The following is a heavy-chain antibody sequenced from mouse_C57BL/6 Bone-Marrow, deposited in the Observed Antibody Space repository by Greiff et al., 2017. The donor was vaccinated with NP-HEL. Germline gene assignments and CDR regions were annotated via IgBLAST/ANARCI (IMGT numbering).Heavy chain of an antibody. Sequence: DVMLVESGGGLVQPGGSLKLSCAASGFTFSDYYMYWVRQTPEKRLEWVAYISNGGGSTYYPDTVKGRFTISRDNAKNTLDLQMSRLKSEDTAMYYCARQGGYGSTWFAYWGQGTLVTVSA. CDR2: ISNGGGST. J-gene: IGHJ3*01. V-gene: IGHV5-12*01. CDR1: GFTFSDYY. D-gene: IGHD1-1*01. CDR3: ARQGGYGSTWFAY.